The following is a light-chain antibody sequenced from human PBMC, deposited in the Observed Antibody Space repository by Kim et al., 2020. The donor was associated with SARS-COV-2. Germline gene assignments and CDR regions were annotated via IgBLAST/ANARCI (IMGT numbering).Light chain of an antibody. J-gene: IGKJ2*01. CDR3: QQYGSSLYT. V-gene: IGKV3-20*01. CDR2: GAS. Sequence: LSPEERPTRSCRASQSFSSSYLAWYQQKPGQAPRLLIYGASSRATGIPDRFSGSGSGTDFTLTISRLEPEDFAVYYCQQYGSSLYTFGQGTKLEI. CDR1: QSFSSSY.